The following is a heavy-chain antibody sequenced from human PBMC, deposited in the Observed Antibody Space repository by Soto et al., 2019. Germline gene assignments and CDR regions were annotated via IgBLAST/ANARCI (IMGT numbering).Heavy chain of an antibody. CDR2: IYHSGST. V-gene: IGHV4-4*02. CDR3: ARVVGDYYGSGDYYGMDV. J-gene: IGHJ6*02. Sequence: PSETLSLTCAVSGGSISSSNWWSWVRQPPGKGLEWIGEIYHSGSTNYNPSLKSRVTISVDKSKNQFSLKLSSVTAADTAVYYCARVVGDYYGSGDYYGMDVWGQGTTVT. D-gene: IGHD3-10*01. CDR1: GGSISSSNW.